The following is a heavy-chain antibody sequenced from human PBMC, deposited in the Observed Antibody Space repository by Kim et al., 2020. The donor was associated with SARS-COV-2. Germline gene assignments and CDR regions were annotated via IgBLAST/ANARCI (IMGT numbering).Heavy chain of an antibody. J-gene: IGHJ4*02. CDR3: ERIDSSGYFPDY. D-gene: IGHD3-22*01. Sequence: YYTPTLKSRVSISVDTSQQQFSLKLSSVTAADTAVYYCERIDSSGYFPDYWGQGTLVTVSS. V-gene: IGHV4-31*02.